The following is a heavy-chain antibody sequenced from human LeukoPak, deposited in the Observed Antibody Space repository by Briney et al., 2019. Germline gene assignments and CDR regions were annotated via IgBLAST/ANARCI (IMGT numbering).Heavy chain of an antibody. V-gene: IGHV4-34*01. CDR2: INHSGST. J-gene: IGHJ4*02. Sequence: KPSETLSLTCAVYGGSFSVYYWSWIRQPPGKGLEWIGEINHSGSTNYNPSLKSRVTISVDTSKNQFSLKLSSVTAADTAVYYCARGRYYFDYWGQGTLVTVSS. CDR3: ARGRYYFDY. CDR1: GGSFSVYY.